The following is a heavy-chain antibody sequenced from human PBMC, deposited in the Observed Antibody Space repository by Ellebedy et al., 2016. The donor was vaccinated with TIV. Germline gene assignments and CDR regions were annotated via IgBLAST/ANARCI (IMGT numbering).Heavy chain of an antibody. V-gene: IGHV3-72*01. J-gene: IGHJ4*02. D-gene: IGHD1-26*01. CDR3: ARDKNGSPDY. Sequence: GGSLRLSCAASGFTFSDHYMDWARQAPGKGLEWVGRIRNKATSYTTEYAASVRGRFTISRDDSDNSLYLQMNSLKTEDTAVYYCARDKNGSPDYWGQGTLVTVSS. CDR2: IRNKATSYTT. CDR1: GFTFSDHY.